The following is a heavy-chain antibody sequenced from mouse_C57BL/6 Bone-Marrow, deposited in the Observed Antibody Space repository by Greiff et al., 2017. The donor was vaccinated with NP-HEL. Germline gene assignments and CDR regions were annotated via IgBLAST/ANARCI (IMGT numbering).Heavy chain of an antibody. V-gene: IGHV3-8*01. D-gene: IGHD1-1*01. CDR2: ISYSGST. CDR1: GYSITSDY. Sequence: EVQLQQSGPGLAKPSQTLSLTCSVTGYSITSDYWNWIRKFPGNKLEYMGYISYSGSTYYNPSLKSRISITRDTSKNQYYLQLNAVTTEDTATYYCARSGYYYGSSYWYFDVWGTGTTVTVSS. J-gene: IGHJ1*03. CDR3: ARSGYYYGSSYWYFDV.